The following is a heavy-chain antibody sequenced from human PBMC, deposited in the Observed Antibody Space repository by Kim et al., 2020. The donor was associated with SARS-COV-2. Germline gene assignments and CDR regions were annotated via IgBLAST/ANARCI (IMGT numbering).Heavy chain of an antibody. CDR1: GFTFSTYA. CDR2: ISYDGNNK. CDR3: ARAVEHLWLPNYFDY. Sequence: GGSLRLSCAASGFTFSTYAMHWVRQAPGKGLEWVAVISYDGNNKYYADSVKGRFTISRDNSKNTLYLQMNSLRAEDTALYYCARAVEHLWLPNYFDYWGQGTLVTVSS. J-gene: IGHJ4*02. V-gene: IGHV3-30-3*01. D-gene: IGHD5-18*01.